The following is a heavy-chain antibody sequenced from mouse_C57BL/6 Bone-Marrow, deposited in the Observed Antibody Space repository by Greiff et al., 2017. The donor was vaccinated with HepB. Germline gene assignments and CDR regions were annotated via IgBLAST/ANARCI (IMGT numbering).Heavy chain of an antibody. J-gene: IGHJ2*01. D-gene: IGHD2-3*01. Sequence: EVKLMESGAELVRPGASVKLSCTASGFNIKDDYMHWVKQRPEQGLEWIGWIDPENGDTEYASKFQGKATITADTSSNTAYLQLSSLTSEDTAVYYCTRGLLLLWGQGTTLTVSS. CDR3: TRGLLLL. CDR2: IDPENGDT. CDR1: GFNIKDDY. V-gene: IGHV14-4*01.